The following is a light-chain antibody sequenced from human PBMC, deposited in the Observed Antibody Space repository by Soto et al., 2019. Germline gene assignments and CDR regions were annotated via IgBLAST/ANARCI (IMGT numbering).Light chain of an antibody. J-gene: IGKJ1*01. CDR1: QNVSSNL. CDR2: GAS. CDR3: QKYGNFWT. Sequence: TVLTHSPGTLSLSPGERATLSCRARQNVSSNLSVWYQQHPGQAPRLLIYGASSRATGMPDRFSGSESETDFRLTIRRLEPDDFAVDYCQKYGNFWTFGQGTKVEIK. V-gene: IGKV3-20*01.